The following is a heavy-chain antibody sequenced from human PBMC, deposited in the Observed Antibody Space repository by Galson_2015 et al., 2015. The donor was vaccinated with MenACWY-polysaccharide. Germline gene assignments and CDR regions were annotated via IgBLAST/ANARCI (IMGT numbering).Heavy chain of an antibody. CDR1: GFTFSNYG. D-gene: IGHD3-10*01. V-gene: IGHV3-30*02. CDR2: IRYDGSIK. Sequence: SLRLSCAASGFTFSNYGMHWVRQAPGKGLEWVTFIRYDGSIKSYGDSVKGRFTISRDISKNTLYLQMNSLRVEDTAVYYCAKEDGASWGQGTLVTVSS. CDR3: AKEDGAS. J-gene: IGHJ5*02.